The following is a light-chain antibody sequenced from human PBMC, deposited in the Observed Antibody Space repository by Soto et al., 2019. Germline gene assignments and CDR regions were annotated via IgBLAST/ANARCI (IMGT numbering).Light chain of an antibody. CDR1: QSVTSN. J-gene: IGKJ5*01. CDR2: DAS. Sequence: EILLPQSQPTLSLSPGERAPLPCRPSQSVTSNLAWYQQKPGQAPRLLIYDASNRATGIPARFSGSGSGTDFTLTISSLEPEDFAVYYCQQRSNWPITFGQGTRLEIK. V-gene: IGKV3-11*01. CDR3: QQRSNWPIT.